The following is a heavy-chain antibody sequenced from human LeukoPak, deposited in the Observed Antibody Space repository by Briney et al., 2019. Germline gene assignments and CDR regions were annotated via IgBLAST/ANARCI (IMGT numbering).Heavy chain of an antibody. CDR3: ARAGTVYSYGYKAFDI. V-gene: IGHV1-2*02. Sequence: ASVKVSCKASGYTFTGYYMHWVRQAPGQGLEWMGWINPNSGGTNYAQKFQGRVTMTRDTSISTAYMELSRLRSDDTAVYYRARAGTVYSYGYKAFDIWGQGTMVTVSS. J-gene: IGHJ3*02. CDR1: GYTFTGYY. D-gene: IGHD5-18*01. CDR2: INPNSGGT.